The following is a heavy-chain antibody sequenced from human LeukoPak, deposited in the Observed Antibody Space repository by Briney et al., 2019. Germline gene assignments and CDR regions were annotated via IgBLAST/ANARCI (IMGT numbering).Heavy chain of an antibody. D-gene: IGHD3-22*01. CDR2: INPNSGGT. V-gene: IGHV1-2*02. CDR1: GYTFTGYY. CDR3: ARKWLSGSAAFDI. Sequence: VASVKVSCKASGYTFTGYYMHWVRQAPGQGLEWMGWINPNSGGTNYAQKFQGRVTMTRDTSISTAYMELSRLRSDDTAVYYCARKWLSGSAAFDIWGQGTMVTVSS. J-gene: IGHJ3*02.